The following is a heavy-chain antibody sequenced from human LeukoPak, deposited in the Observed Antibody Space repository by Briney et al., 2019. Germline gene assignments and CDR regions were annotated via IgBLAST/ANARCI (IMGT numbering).Heavy chain of an antibody. D-gene: IGHD6-13*01. CDR1: GFPLSSYG. J-gene: IGHJ5*02. Sequence: PGGSLSLLCAASGFPLSSYGMHWVRQAPGRGLQGVAHIAYDGSNEYYADTVQGRFTISRDNSKDTLCLQMNSLRAEDTAVYYCARPRGAAAGTFGFDPWGQGTLVTVSS. V-gene: IGHV3-30*03. CDR2: IAYDGSNE. CDR3: ARPRGAAAGTFGFDP.